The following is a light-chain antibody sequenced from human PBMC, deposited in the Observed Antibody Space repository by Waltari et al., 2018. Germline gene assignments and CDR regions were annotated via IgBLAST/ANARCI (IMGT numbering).Light chain of an antibody. CDR3: SSFTTSSTVV. CDR1: SSDVGGYNY. CDR2: DVR. J-gene: IGLJ2*01. V-gene: IGLV2-14*03. Sequence: QSALTQPASVSGSPGQSINISCTGTSSDVGGYNYVSWYQHHPGKVPKLLIFDVRKRPSGVSNRFSGSKSGNTASLTVSGLQTEDEADYYCSSFTTSSTVVFGGGTKLTVL.